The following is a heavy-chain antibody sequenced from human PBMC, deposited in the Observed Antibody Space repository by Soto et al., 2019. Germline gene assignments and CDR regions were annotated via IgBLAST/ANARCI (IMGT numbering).Heavy chain of an antibody. CDR3: ARFLPGFVGENEAFDF. D-gene: IGHD3-3*01. Sequence: QVQLQESGPGLVKPSGTLSLTCTVSGGSISNNNWWSWVRQTPEKGLEWIGQIYHSRNTNYNPSLKSRVSMSVDKSQNQFSLKMNSATAADTAVYYCARFLPGFVGENEAFDFWGHGTLVTVSS. CDR1: GGSISNNNW. J-gene: IGHJ4*01. V-gene: IGHV4-4*02. CDR2: IYHSRNT.